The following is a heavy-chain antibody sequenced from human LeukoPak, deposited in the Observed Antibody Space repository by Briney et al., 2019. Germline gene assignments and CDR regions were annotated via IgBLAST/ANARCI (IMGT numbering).Heavy chain of an antibody. J-gene: IGHJ4*02. V-gene: IGHV4-34*01. CDR3: ASAIRRIQLWLR. CDR2: INHSGST. Sequence: SETLSLTCAVYGGSFSGYYWSWIRQPPGKGLEWIGEINHSGSTNYNPSLKSRVTISVDTSKNQFSLKLSSVTAADTAVYYCASAIRRIQLWLRWGQGTLVTVSS. D-gene: IGHD5-18*01. CDR1: GGSFSGYY.